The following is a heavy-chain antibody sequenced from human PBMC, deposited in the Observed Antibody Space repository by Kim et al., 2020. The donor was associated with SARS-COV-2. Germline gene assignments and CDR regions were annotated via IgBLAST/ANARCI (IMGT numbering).Heavy chain of an antibody. Sequence: GGSLRLSCAASGFIFSDSAIHWVRQASGKGLEWVGRVKSRDNSYTTDYAVSVEGRFTISRDDSKNTAYLQMTRLKTEDTAVYYCTRPDPNDYGFSWGQGTLVTVSS. CDR3: TRPDPNDYGFS. CDR1: GFIFSDSA. D-gene: IGHD4-17*01. CDR2: VKSRDNSYTT. J-gene: IGHJ5*02. V-gene: IGHV3-73*01.